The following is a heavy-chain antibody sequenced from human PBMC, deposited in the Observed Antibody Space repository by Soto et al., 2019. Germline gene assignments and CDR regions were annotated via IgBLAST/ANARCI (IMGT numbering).Heavy chain of an antibody. CDR3: ARRSGGSYFALQYNWFDP. CDR1: GGSISSSSYY. J-gene: IGHJ5*02. CDR2: IYYSGST. Sequence: PSETLSLTCTVSGGSISSSSYYWGWIRQPPGKGLEWIGSIYYSGSTYYNPSLKSRVTISVDTSKNQFSLKLSSVTAADTAVYYCARRSGGSYFALQYNWFDPWGQGTLVTVSS. D-gene: IGHD1-26*01. V-gene: IGHV4-39*01.